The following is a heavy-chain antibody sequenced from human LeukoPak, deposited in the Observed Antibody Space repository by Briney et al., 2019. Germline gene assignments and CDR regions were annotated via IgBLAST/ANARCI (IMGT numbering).Heavy chain of an antibody. D-gene: IGHD3-22*01. J-gene: IGHJ4*02. Sequence: ASVKVSCKASGYSFADYYMHWVRQAPGQGLEWMGWIKPNSGGTNYAQKFQGRVTMTRDTSISTAYMELSRLRSDDTAVYYCARDPSNYYDSSGQDYWGQGTLVTVSS. CDR1: GYSFADYY. CDR3: ARDPSNYYDSSGQDY. CDR2: IKPNSGGT. V-gene: IGHV1-2*02.